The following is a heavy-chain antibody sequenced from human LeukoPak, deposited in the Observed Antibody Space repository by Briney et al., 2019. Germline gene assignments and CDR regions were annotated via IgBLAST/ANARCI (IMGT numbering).Heavy chain of an antibody. CDR1: GGSISSGSYY. V-gene: IGHV4-61*02. CDR3: ARDSGGWFGHNYYHYMDV. CDR2: IYTSGST. J-gene: IGHJ6*03. Sequence: PSETLSLTCTVSGGSISSGSYYWSWIRQPAGKGLEWIGRIYTSGSTNYNPSLKSRVTISVDTSKNQFSLKLSSVTAADTAVYYCARDSGGWFGHNYYHYMDVWGKGTTVTISS. D-gene: IGHD3-10*01.